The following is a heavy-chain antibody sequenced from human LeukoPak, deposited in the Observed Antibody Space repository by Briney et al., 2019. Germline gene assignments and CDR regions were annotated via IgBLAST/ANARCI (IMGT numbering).Heavy chain of an antibody. CDR1: AGVIGSSNYY. V-gene: IGHV4-39*01. CDR3: ARQSSWRGRYCFDP. Sequence: PSETLSLTCTVSAGVIGSSNYYWSWIRQTPGTGLEWIGSISYNGHTNYNPSLKSRVTISGDTSEDHFSLQVRPVTAADTAVYYCARQSSWRGRYCFDPWGQGIMVIVSS. D-gene: IGHD3-3*01. CDR2: ISYNGHT. J-gene: IGHJ5*02.